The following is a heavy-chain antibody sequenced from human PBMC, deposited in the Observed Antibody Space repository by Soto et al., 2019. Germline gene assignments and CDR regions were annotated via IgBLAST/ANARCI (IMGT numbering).Heavy chain of an antibody. CDR1: GLTFGAYA. D-gene: IGHD3-3*02. V-gene: IGHV3-23*01. Sequence: ERQLLESGGNLVQPGGSLRLSCAASGLTFGAYAMTWVRQAPGKGLEWVSTISGNGDDPFYADSVRGRFTISRDNFNNIHYLQMDSLRADDTAVYYCAKGGHFSHYDLWGRGTLVTVSS. CDR3: AKGGHFSHYDL. CDR2: ISGNGDDP. J-gene: IGHJ2*01.